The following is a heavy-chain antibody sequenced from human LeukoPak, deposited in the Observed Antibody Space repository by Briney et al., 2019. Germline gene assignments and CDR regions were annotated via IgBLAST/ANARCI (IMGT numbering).Heavy chain of an antibody. CDR3: VREYTSSSGRAFDY. J-gene: IGHJ4*02. CDR1: GFTFSSYW. D-gene: IGHD6-6*01. V-gene: IGHV3-74*01. CDR2: INSDGNIT. Sequence: GGSLRLSCAASGFTFSSYWMHWVRQAPGKGLVWVSRINSDGNITTHADSVKGRFTISRDNAKNTLYLQMNSLRAEDTAVYYCVREYTSSSGRAFDYWGQGTLVTVSS.